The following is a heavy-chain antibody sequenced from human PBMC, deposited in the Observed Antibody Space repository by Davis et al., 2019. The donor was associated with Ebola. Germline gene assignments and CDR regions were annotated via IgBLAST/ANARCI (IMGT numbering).Heavy chain of an antibody. V-gene: IGHV4-34*01. CDR1: GGSFSGYY. D-gene: IGHD2-2*01. Sequence: SETLSLTCAVYGGSFSGYYWSWIRQPPGKGLEWIGEINHSGSTNYNPSLKSRVTISVDTSKNQFSLKLSSVTAADTAVYYCARGDYCSSTSCLLYYYYGMDVWGQGTTVTVSS. CDR3: ARGDYCSSTSCLLYYYYGMDV. CDR2: INHSGST. J-gene: IGHJ6*02.